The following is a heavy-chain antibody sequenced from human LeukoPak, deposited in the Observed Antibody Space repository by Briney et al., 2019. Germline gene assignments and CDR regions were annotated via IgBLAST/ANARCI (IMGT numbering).Heavy chain of an antibody. Sequence: GGSLRLSFSAPGFSVSSIYMSWVPPSPGEGLKWVSVIYSDGYTYYADSVKGRFSISRDNSKNALYLKMNSLRAEDTALYYCVRVFSSLYYGENWGQGTLVTVSA. CDR2: IYSDGYT. CDR1: GFSVSSIY. V-gene: IGHV3-53*01. CDR3: VRVFSSLYYGEN. D-gene: IGHD3-10*01. J-gene: IGHJ4*02.